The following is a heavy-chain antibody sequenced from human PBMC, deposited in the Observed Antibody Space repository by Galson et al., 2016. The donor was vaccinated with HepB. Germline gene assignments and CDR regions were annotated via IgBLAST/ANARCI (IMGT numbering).Heavy chain of an antibody. CDR1: GDTFSTST. Sequence: SVKVSCKASGDTFSTSTISWVRQAPGQGLEWMGGIIPIFGPADYAQKFQGRVTITADESTSTAYLELASLRSEDTAVYYCARVDSSGYYFNYWGQGTQVTVSS. J-gene: IGHJ4*02. V-gene: IGHV1-69*13. D-gene: IGHD3-22*01. CDR3: ARVDSSGYYFNY. CDR2: IIPIFGPA.